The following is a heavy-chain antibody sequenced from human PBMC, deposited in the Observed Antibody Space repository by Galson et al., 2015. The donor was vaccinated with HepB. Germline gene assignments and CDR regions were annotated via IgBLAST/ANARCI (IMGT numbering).Heavy chain of an antibody. V-gene: IGHV4-34*01. CDR3: ARDSSVISAGGRHQRHYILDV. CDR1: GGSFSGYY. Sequence: ETLSLTCAVYGGSFSGYYWTWIRQPPGRGLEWIGEINHRGTTHYSPSLKSRFTISIDTSKNQLSLKLRSVTAAETAVYYCARDSSVISAGGRHQRHYILDVWGRGTTVTVSS. J-gene: IGHJ6*04. CDR2: INHRGTT. D-gene: IGHD6-19*01.